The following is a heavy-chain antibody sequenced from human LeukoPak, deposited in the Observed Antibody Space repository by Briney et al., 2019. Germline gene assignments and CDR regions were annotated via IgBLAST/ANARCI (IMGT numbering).Heavy chain of an antibody. J-gene: IGHJ4*02. Sequence: PGGSLRLSCTASGFTVSSNYMSWVRQTPEKGLEFVANIKQDGSVKNYMDSLKGRSTISRDNARESLYLEINSLRADDTAVYYCARDPESSAFDLWGQGALVTVSS. V-gene: IGHV3-7*01. CDR1: GFTVSSNY. CDR3: ARDPESSAFDL. CDR2: IKQDGSVK. D-gene: IGHD5/OR15-5a*01.